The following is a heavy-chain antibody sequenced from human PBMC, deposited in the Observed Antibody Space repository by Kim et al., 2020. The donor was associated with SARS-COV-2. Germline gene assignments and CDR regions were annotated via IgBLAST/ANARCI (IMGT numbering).Heavy chain of an antibody. CDR3: ASSPRIAAADLDY. D-gene: IGHD6-13*01. CDR1: GYSFTSYW. V-gene: IGHV5-10-1*01. J-gene: IGHJ4*02. CDR2: IDPSDSYT. Sequence: GESLKISCKGSGYSFTSYWISWVRQMPGKGLEWMGRIDPSDSYTNYSPSFQGHVTISADKSISTAYLQWSSLKASDTAMYYCASSPRIAAADLDYWGQGTLVTVSS.